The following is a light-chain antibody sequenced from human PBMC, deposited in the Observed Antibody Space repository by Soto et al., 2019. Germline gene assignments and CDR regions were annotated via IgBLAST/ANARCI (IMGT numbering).Light chain of an antibody. J-gene: IGKJ1*01. CDR3: QQYGSSPRT. CDR2: GIS. V-gene: IGKV3-20*01. Sequence: EIVLTQSPGTLSLSPGERATLSCRASQSVSSSYLAWYQQKPGQAPRLLIYGISTRATGIPVRFSGSGSGTDFTLTISSLQPEDFAVYYCQQYGSSPRTFGQGTKVDIK. CDR1: QSVSSSY.